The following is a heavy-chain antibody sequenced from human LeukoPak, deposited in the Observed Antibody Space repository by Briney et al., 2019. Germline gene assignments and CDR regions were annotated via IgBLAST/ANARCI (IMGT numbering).Heavy chain of an antibody. CDR2: ISTDGGIK. CDR3: ATRWTIPAPGTDYFDC. D-gene: IGHD6-13*01. Sequence: PGGSLRLSCVASGFTFSSSTMHWVRQAPGKGLEWVAVISTDGGIKYYADSVEGRFTISRDNSKNTLYLQMISLRPGGTAVYSRATRWTIPAPGTDYFDCWGQGTLVTVSS. CDR1: GFTFSSST. V-gene: IGHV3-30*04. J-gene: IGHJ4*02.